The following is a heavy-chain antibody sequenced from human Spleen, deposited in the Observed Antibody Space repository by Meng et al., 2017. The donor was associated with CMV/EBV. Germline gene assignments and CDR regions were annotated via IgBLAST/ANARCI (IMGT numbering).Heavy chain of an antibody. D-gene: IGHD4-11*01. CDR3: SREGGVTTVPSKNQFDY. J-gene: IGHJ4*02. CDR1: GGTFSSYA. V-gene: IGHV1-69*05. CDR2: IIPIFGTA. Sequence: SVKVSCKASGGTFSSYAISWVRQAPGQGLEWMGGIIPIFGTANYAQKFQGRVTITTDESTSTAYMELSSLRSEDTAVYYCSREGGVTTVPSKNQFDYWGQGALVTVSS.